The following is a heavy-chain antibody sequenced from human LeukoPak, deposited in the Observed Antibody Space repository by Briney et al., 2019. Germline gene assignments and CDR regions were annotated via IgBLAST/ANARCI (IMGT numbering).Heavy chain of an antibody. Sequence: GGSLRLSCAASGFTFSNYNMNWVRQAPGKGLEWVSCISTRSTYIYHADSVKGRFTISRDNAKNSLYLQMNSLRADDTAVYYCAREEEWYASGTYYKGFDSWGQGTLVTVSS. CDR2: ISTRSTYI. V-gene: IGHV3-21*01. CDR3: AREEEWYASGTYYKGFDS. D-gene: IGHD3-10*01. CDR1: GFTFSNYN. J-gene: IGHJ4*02.